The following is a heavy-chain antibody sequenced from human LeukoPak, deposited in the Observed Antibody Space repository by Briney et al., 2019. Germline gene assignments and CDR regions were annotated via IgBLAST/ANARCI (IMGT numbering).Heavy chain of an antibody. CDR3: ARNSGSYYSPNWFDP. CDR2: IYPGDSDT. J-gene: IGHJ5*02. D-gene: IGHD3-10*01. CDR1: GYSFTSYW. Sequence: GESLKISCKGSGYSFTSYWIGWVRQMPGKGLKWMGIIYPGDSDTRYSPSFQGQVTISADKSISTAYLQWSSLKASDTAMYYCARNSGSYYSPNWFDPWGQGTLVTVSS. V-gene: IGHV5-51*01.